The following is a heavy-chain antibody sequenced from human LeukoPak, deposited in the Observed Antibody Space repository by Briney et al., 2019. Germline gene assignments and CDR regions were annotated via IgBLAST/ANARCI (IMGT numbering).Heavy chain of an antibody. CDR2: ISAYNGNT. Sequence: ASVKVSCKASGYTFSSYGISWVRQAPGQGLEWMGWISAYNGNTKYAQKLQGRVTMTTDTSTSTTYMELRSLGSDDTAVYYCARGRGYCSSTSCRRGIFDYWGQGTLVTVSS. J-gene: IGHJ4*02. D-gene: IGHD2-2*01. CDR1: GYTFSSYG. V-gene: IGHV1-18*01. CDR3: ARGRGYCSSTSCRRGIFDY.